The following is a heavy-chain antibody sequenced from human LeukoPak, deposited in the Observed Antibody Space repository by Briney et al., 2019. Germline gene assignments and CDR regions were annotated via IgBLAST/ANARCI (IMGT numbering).Heavy chain of an antibody. J-gene: IGHJ2*01. V-gene: IGHV1-69*04. CDR2: IIPILGIA. CDR1: GGTFSSYA. Sequence: SVKVSCKASGGTFSSYAISWVRQAPGQGLEWMGRIIPILGIANYAQKFQGRVTITADKSTSTAYMELSSLRSEDTAVYYCARPGIAAAGHVSYWYFDLWGRGTLVTVSS. CDR3: ARPGIAAAGHVSYWYFDL. D-gene: IGHD6-13*01.